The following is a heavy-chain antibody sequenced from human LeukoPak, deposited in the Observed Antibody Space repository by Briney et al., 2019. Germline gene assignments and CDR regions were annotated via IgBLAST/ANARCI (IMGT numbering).Heavy chain of an antibody. CDR1: GGSISGSY. D-gene: IGHD4-17*01. CDR2: MYNSGST. J-gene: IGHJ4*02. V-gene: IGHV4-59*01. Sequence: SETLSLTCTVSGGSISGSYWSWLRQHPGKGLEWIAYMYNSGSTNYNPSLKSRVTISIDTSKNQFSLKLSSLTAADTAIYYCARGIESYGDYGYWGQGILVTVSS. CDR3: ARGIESYGDYGY.